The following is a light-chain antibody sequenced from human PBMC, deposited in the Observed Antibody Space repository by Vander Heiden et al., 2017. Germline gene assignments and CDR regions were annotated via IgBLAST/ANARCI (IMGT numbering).Light chain of an antibody. CDR2: ANS. CDR1: SSNIGAGYD. Sequence: QSVLTHPPSLSAAPGQWVTFSCTGSSSNIGAGYDVHWYQQLPGTAPKLLISANSKRPSGVPDRFSGSKSGTSASLAITGLQAEDEADYYCQSYDSSLSGSLFGGGTKLTVL. V-gene: IGLV1-40*01. CDR3: QSYDSSLSGSL. J-gene: IGLJ2*01.